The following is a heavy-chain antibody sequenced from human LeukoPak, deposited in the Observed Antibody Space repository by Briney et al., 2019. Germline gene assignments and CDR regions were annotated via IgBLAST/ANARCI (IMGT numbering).Heavy chain of an antibody. CDR1: GFTFSSYG. J-gene: IGHJ4*02. CDR2: IWYDGSNK. D-gene: IGHD3-22*01. CDR3: AGGNYYDNPTVDY. Sequence: GGSLRLSCAASGFTFSSYGMHWVRQAPGKGLEWVAVIWYDGSNKYYADSVKGRFTISRDNSKNTLYLQMNSLRAEDTAVYYCAGGNYYDNPTVDYWGQGTLVTVSS. V-gene: IGHV3-33*01.